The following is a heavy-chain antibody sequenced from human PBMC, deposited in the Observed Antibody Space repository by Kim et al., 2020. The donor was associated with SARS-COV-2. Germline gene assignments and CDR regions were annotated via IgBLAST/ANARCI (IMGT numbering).Heavy chain of an antibody. J-gene: IGHJ4*02. Sequence: KSRVTISVYTSKNQFSLKLSSVTAADTAVYYCARTSYDSSGYYPPPYFDYWGQGTLVTVSS. CDR3: ARTSYDSSGYYPPPYFDY. D-gene: IGHD3-22*01. V-gene: IGHV4-59*01.